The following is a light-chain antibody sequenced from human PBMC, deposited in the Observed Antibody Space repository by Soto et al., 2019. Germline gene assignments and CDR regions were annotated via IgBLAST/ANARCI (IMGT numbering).Light chain of an antibody. CDR2: EVT. CDR1: SSDVGRYNL. Sequence: QSVLTQPASVSGSPGQSITISCTGTSSDVGRYNLVSWFQQHPGKAPKLMIYEVTKRPSGVSNRFSASKSGNTASLTISGLQAEDEADYYCYPYAGSTTFVVFGGGTTVTVL. CDR3: YPYAGSTTFVV. J-gene: IGLJ2*01. V-gene: IGLV2-23*02.